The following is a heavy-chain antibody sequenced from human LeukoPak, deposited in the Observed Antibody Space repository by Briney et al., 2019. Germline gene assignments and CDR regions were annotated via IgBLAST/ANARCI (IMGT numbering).Heavy chain of an antibody. D-gene: IGHD1-26*01. CDR1: GFTFSSYT. CDR3: AKVLSGSQDY. J-gene: IGHJ4*02. Sequence: PGGSLRLSCAASGFTFSSYTMNWVRQAPGKGLEWVSTIGGGGESTYSADSVKGRFTISRDNSKNTLYLQMDSLRAEDTAVYYCAKVLSGSQDYWGQGTLVTVSP. CDR2: IGGGGEST. V-gene: IGHV3-23*01.